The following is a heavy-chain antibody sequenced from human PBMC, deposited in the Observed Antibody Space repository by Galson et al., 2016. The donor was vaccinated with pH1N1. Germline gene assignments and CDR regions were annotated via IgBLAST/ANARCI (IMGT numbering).Heavy chain of an antibody. CDR2: IKEDGSET. D-gene: IGHD3-16*02. CDR1: GFTFSNYW. CDR3: ARAIGSRSAY. Sequence: SLRLSCAASGFTFSNYWMHWVRQVPGKGLEWVANIKEDGSETYYVDSVRGRFTISRDNAKNSLYLQMNSLRDEGTALYYCARAIGSRSAYWGQGTLVTVSS. V-gene: IGHV3-7*01. J-gene: IGHJ4*02.